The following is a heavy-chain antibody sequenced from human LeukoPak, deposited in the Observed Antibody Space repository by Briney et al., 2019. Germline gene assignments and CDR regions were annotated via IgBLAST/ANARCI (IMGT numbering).Heavy chain of an antibody. CDR2: IWYDGSNK. V-gene: IGHV3-33*01. CDR1: GFTFSSYG. Sequence: GSLRLSCAASGFTFSSYGVHWVRQAPGKGLEWVAVIWYDGSNKYYADSVKGRFTISRDNSKNTLYLQMNSLRAEDTAVYYCARDRLWLDYYYGMDVWGQGTTVTVSS. CDR3: ARDRLWLDYYYGMDV. D-gene: IGHD6-19*01. J-gene: IGHJ6*02.